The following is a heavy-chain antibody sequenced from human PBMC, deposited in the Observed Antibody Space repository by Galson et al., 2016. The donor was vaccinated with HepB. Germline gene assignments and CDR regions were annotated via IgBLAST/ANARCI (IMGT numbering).Heavy chain of an antibody. Sequence: SVKVSCKASGFIFTSFGISWVRQAPGQGLEWMGWISAFNGKTNYAQVPQGRATMTTDTSTGTADLEVRSLRSDDPAVYYCAGGNAHSSAWLDYWGQGTLVTVIS. CDR1: GFIFTSFG. CDR3: AGGNAHSSAWLDY. CDR2: ISAFNGKT. D-gene: IGHD3-22*01. V-gene: IGHV1-18*01. J-gene: IGHJ4*02.